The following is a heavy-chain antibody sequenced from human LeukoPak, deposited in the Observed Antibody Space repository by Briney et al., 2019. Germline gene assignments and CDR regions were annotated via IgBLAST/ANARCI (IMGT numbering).Heavy chain of an antibody. CDR2: ISGSGGST. CDR3: ANCPYYDILTGYWPSYYFDY. V-gene: IGHV3-23*01. J-gene: IGHJ4*02. Sequence: GGSLRLSCAASGFTFSSYAMSWVRQAPEKGLEWVSAISGSGGSTYYADSVKGRFTISRDNSKNTLYLQMNSLRAEDTAVYYCANCPYYDILTGYWPSYYFDYWGQGTLVTVSS. CDR1: GFTFSSYA. D-gene: IGHD3-9*01.